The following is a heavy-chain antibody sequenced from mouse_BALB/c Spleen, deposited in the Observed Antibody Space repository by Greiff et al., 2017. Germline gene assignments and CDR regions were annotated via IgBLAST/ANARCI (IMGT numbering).Heavy chain of an antibody. J-gene: IGHJ2*01. D-gene: IGHD4-1*01. CDR3: ARDLLTGTDY. CDR2: IRNKANGYTT. CDR1: GFTFTDYY. V-gene: IGHV7-3*02. Sequence: EVKLMESGGGLVQPGGSLRLSCATSGFTFTDYYMSWVRQPPGKALEWLGFIRNKANGYTTEYSASVKGRFTISRDNSQSILYLQMNTLRAEDSATYYCARDLLTGTDYWGQGTTLTVSS.